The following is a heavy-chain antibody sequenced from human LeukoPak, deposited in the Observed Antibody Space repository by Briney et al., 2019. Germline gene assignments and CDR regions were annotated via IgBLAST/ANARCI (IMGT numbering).Heavy chain of an antibody. CDR3: ARGGPDYSSSRILWFDP. CDR2: IYYSGST. J-gene: IGHJ5*02. Sequence: SETLSLTCTVSGGSISSSSYYWGWIRQPPGKGLEWIGSIYYSGSTYYNPSLKSRVTISVDTSKNQFSLKLNSVTPEDTAVYYCARGGPDYSSSRILWFDPWGQGTLVTVSS. CDR1: GGSISSSSYY. V-gene: IGHV4-39*07. D-gene: IGHD6-13*01.